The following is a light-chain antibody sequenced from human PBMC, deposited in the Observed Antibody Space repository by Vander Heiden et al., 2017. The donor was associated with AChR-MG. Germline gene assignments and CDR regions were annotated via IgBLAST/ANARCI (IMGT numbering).Light chain of an antibody. Sequence: DIVMIQYSLSLPVTPAEPASTPCWSSQSLLHSTGFNYLDRYLQKPRRSHQLLSFLAADRAPGVPATFRGSRSGTDFTLKINRVEDEDVGDYCWMQALQTRTFGQGTKVEIK. CDR1: QSLLHSTGFNY. J-gene: IGKJ1*01. CDR3: MQALQTRT. CDR2: LAA. V-gene: IGKV2-28*01.